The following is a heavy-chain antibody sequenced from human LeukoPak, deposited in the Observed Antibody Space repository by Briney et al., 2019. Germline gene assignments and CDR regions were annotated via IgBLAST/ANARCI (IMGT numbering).Heavy chain of an antibody. D-gene: IGHD6-13*01. CDR1: GFTFSSYA. J-gene: IGHJ4*02. CDR2: IVFHVSHQ. V-gene: IGHV3-30*04. Sequence: PGGSLTLSCAASGFTFSSYAMHWVRHAPGKGRESVALIVFHVSHQHYADSLEGRFTTSRDNSKSTLYLQMNGLRVEDTAVYYCVRDMGGSSWSATLDYWGQGTTVTVSS. CDR3: VRDMGGSSWSATLDY.